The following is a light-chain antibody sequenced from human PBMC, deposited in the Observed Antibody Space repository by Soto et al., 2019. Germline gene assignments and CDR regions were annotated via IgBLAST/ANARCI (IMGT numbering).Light chain of an antibody. Sequence: QSALTQPASVSGSPGQSITISCTGSSSDVGSYNLVSWHQQYPGKAPKLMIYEGSKRPSGVSNRFSGSKSGNPASLTISGLQAEDEADDYCCSYAGRSTLVFGGGTKLTVL. CDR2: EGS. CDR1: SSDVGSYNL. CDR3: CSYAGRSTLV. J-gene: IGLJ3*02. V-gene: IGLV2-23*01.